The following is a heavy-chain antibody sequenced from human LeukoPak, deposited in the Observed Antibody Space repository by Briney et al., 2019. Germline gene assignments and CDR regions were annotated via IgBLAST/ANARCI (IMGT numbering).Heavy chain of an antibody. CDR3: VRDMDRGQWLIRPYN. J-gene: IGHJ4*02. D-gene: IGHD6-19*01. V-gene: IGHV1-2*02. CDR1: GYIFIGYY. CDR2: IDPKSGGT. Sequence: ASVKVSCKTSGYIFIGYYMHWVRQAPGQGLEWMGWIDPKSGGTKYAQKFQGRVTMTRDMSISTAYMDLRRLKSDDTAVYYCVRDMDRGQWLIRPYNWGQGTLVTVSS.